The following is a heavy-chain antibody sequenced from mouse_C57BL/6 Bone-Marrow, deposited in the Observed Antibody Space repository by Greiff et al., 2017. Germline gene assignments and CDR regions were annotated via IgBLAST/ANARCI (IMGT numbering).Heavy chain of an antibody. J-gene: IGHJ2*01. D-gene: IGHD3-3*01. CDR1: GFTFSSYA. CDR3: TRDGADYFDY. Sequence: EVQRVESGEGLVKPGGSLKLSCAASGFTFSSYAMSWVRQTPEQRLEWVAYISSGGGYIYYADTVKGRFTISRDNARNTLYLHMSSLKSEDTAMYYCTRDGADYFDYWGQGTTLTGSS. V-gene: IGHV5-9-1*02. CDR2: ISSGGGYI.